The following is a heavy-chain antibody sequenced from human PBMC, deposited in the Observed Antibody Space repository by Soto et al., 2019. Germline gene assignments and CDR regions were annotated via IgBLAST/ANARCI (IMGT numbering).Heavy chain of an antibody. CDR3: AREVVPAAILYYYYYGMDV. Sequence: GGSLRLSCAASGLTFSSYAMHWVRQAPGKGLEWVAVISYDGSNKYYADSVKGRFTISRDNSKNTLYLQMNSLRAEDTAVYYCAREVVPAAILYYYYYGMDVWGQGTTVTVSS. D-gene: IGHD2-2*02. CDR1: GLTFSSYA. CDR2: ISYDGSNK. J-gene: IGHJ6*02. V-gene: IGHV3-30-3*01.